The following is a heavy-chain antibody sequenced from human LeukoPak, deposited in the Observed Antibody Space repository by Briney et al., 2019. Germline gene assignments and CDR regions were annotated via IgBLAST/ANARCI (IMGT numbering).Heavy chain of an antibody. CDR2: IYPSGGTTT. J-gene: IGHJ4*02. Sequence: ASVKVFCKASGYTFTSYYIHWVRQAPGQGLEWMGIIYPSGGTTTKYAQKFQGRVTMTRDTSTSTVYMELTSLRSDDTAVFYCARDLGTCNGGSCYSAPDYWGQGTLVTVSS. D-gene: IGHD2-15*01. CDR3: ARDLGTCNGGSCYSAPDY. V-gene: IGHV1-46*01. CDR1: GYTFTSYY.